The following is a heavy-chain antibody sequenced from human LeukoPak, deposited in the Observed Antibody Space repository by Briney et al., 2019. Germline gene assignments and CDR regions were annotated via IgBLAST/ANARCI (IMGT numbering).Heavy chain of an antibody. Sequence: SETLSLTCAVSGGSISSGGYSWSWIRQPLGKGLEWIGYIYHSGSTYYNPSLKSRVTMSVDRSKNQFSLKLSSVTAADTAVYYCARAQNYDILTGYNNWFDPWGQGTLVTVSS. CDR2: IYHSGST. V-gene: IGHV4-30-2*01. CDR3: ARAQNYDILTGYNNWFDP. CDR1: GGSISSGGYS. J-gene: IGHJ5*02. D-gene: IGHD3-9*01.